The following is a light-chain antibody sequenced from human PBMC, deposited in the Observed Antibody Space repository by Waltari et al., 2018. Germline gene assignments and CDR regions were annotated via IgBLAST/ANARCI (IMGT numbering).Light chain of an antibody. V-gene: IGKV4-1*01. J-gene: IGKJ1*01. CDR2: WAS. CDR1: QTISYSSNNKNY. CDR3: QQYYSVPLT. Sequence: DIVMTQSPDSLAVSLGERATINCKSSQTISYSSNNKNYLAWYQKKPGQPPRLLISWASSRESGVPDRFIGSGSGTDFTLTISSLQVEDVAIYYCQQYYSVPLTFGQGTKVGIK.